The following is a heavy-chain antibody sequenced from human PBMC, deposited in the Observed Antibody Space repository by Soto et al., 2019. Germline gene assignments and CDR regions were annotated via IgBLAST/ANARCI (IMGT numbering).Heavy chain of an antibody. D-gene: IGHD5-12*01. V-gene: IGHV1-69*13. CDR3: ARGRVDIVATGGDYYYGMDV. J-gene: IGHJ6*02. CDR1: GGTFSSYA. Sequence: ASVKVSCKASGGTFSSYAISWVRQAPGQGLEWMGGIIPIFGTANYAQKFQGRVTITADESTSTAYMELSSLRSEDTAVYYCARGRVDIVATGGDYYYGMDVWGQGTTVTVSS. CDR2: IIPIFGTA.